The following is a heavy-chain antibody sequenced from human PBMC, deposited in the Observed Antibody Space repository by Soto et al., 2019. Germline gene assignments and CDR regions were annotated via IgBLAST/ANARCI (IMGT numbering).Heavy chain of an antibody. CDR2: IYYSGST. Sequence: SETLSLTCTVSCGSISSSRYYWGWIRQPPGKGLEGIGSIYYSGSTYYNPSLKSRVTISVDTSKNQFSLKLSSVTAADTAVYYCASVPAAYNMDVWGKGTTVTVSS. V-gene: IGHV4-39*01. CDR1: CGSISSSRYY. CDR3: ASVPAAYNMDV. J-gene: IGHJ6*03. D-gene: IGHD2-2*01.